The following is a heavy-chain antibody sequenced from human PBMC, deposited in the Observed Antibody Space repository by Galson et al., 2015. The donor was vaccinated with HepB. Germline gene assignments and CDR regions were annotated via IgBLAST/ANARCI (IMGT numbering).Heavy chain of an antibody. D-gene: IGHD5-18*01. CDR1: Y. V-gene: IGHV4-39*07. J-gene: IGHJ4*02. CDR3: ARDGYSYGSLGDY. Sequence: YWGWIRQPPGKGLEWIGSIYYSGSTYYNPSLKSRVTISVDTSKNQFSLKLSSVTAADTAVYYCARDGYSYGSLGDYWGQGTLVTVSS. CDR2: IYYSGST.